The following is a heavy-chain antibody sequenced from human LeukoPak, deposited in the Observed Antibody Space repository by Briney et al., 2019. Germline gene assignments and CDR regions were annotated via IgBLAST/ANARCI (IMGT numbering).Heavy chain of an antibody. D-gene: IGHD2/OR15-2a*01. CDR2: IKQDGSDK. CDR1: GFTFSSYW. Sequence: GGSLRLSCAASGFTFSSYWMNWVRQAPGKGLEWVANIKQDGSDKYYVDSVKGRFIISRDNAKNSLYLQVNSLRAEDTAVYYCARSPTFRGWFDPWGQGTLVTVSS. CDR3: ARSPTFRGWFDP. J-gene: IGHJ5*02. V-gene: IGHV3-7*01.